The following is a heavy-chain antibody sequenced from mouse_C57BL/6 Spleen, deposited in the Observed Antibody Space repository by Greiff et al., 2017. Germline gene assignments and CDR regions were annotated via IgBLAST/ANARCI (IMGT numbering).Heavy chain of an antibody. V-gene: IGHV1-53*01. Sequence: QVHVKQPGTELVKPGASVKLSCKASGYTFTSYWMHWVKQRPGQGLEWIGNINPSNGGTNYNEKFKSKATLTVDKSSSTAYMQLSSLTSEDSAVYYCARGVTTVVAFDYWGQGTTLTVSS. J-gene: IGHJ2*01. CDR3: ARGVTTVVAFDY. D-gene: IGHD1-1*01. CDR1: GYTFTSYW. CDR2: INPSNGGT.